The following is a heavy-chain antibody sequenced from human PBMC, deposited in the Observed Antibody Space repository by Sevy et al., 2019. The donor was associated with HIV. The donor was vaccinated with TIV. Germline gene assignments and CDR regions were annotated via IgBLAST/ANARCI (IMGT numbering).Heavy chain of an antibody. V-gene: IGHV3-7*01. J-gene: IGHJ6*04. CDR1: GXXFSSFW. D-gene: IGHD2-8*01. CDR3: TRYRRCNSXVCYXXXDX. CDR2: INQDESEK. Sequence: GGSLRLSCAASGXXFSSFWMSWVRQAPGKGLEWVANINQDESEKYYVDSVKGRFTISRDNAKNSQYLQMNSLRAEDTAVYYCTRYRRCNSXVCYXXXDXXXXXTTVTXSS.